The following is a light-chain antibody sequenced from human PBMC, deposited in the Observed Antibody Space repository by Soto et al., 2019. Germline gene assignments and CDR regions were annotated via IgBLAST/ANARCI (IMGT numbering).Light chain of an antibody. Sequence: EIVMTPSPATLSVSPCERATLSGRASQGVRSYVAWYQQKPGQAPRLLIYGASTRATGIPARFSGTGSGTHFTLTISRLEPGDFAVYYCQHFGGTPFTFGQGTLLEIK. V-gene: IGKV3-15*01. CDR1: QGVRSY. CDR2: GAS. J-gene: IGKJ5*01. CDR3: QHFGGTPFT.